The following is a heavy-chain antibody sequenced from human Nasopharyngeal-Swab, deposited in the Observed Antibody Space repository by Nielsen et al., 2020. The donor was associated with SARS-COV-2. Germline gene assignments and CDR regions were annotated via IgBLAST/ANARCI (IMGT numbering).Heavy chain of an antibody. CDR1: GFTFSSYG. D-gene: IGHD6-6*01. Sequence: GGSLRLSCAASGFTFSSYGMHWVRQAPGKGLEWVAVISYDGSNKYYADSVKGRFTISRDNSKNTLYLQMNSLRAEDTAVYYCAKGSSSFGGDYYGMDVWGQGTTVTVSS. CDR2: ISYDGSNK. J-gene: IGHJ6*02. CDR3: AKGSSSFGGDYYGMDV. V-gene: IGHV3-30*18.